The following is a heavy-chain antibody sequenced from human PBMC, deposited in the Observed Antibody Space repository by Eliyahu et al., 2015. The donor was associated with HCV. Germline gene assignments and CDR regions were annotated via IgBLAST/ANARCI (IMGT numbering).Heavy chain of an antibody. D-gene: IGHD2-15*01. CDR3: ARDRGDGGYCSGGSCYSSYYGMDV. J-gene: IGHJ6*02. CDR1: GFTFSNXG. V-gene: IGHV3-33*01. Sequence: QVQLVESGGGVVQPGRSLRLXCAAXGFTFSNXGMPWVRQAPGKGLEWVAVIWYDGSNRYYADSVKGRFTISRDNSKNTLYLQMNSLRVEDTAVYYCARDRGDGGYCSGGSCYSSYYGMDVWGQGTTVTVSS. CDR2: IWYDGSNR.